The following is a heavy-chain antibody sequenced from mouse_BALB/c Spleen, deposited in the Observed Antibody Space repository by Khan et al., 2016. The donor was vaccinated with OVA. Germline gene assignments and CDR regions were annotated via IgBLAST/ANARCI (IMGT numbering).Heavy chain of an antibody. V-gene: IGHV1S81*02. CDR1: GYTFTSYY. J-gene: IGHJ3*01. CDR3: TRSGYGSCVY. CDR2: INPSNGGT. Sequence: VQLVESGAELVQPGASVKLSCKASGYTFTSYYMYWVKQRPGQGLEWIGEINPSNGGTNFNEKFKSKATLTVDKSSSTAYMQLSSLTSEDSAVYYCTRSGYGSCVYWGQGTLVTVSA. D-gene: IGHD2-2*01.